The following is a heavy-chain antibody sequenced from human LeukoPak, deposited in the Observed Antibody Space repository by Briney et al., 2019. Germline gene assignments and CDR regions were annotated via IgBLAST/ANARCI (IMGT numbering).Heavy chain of an antibody. Sequence: ASVKVSCKASTYTSTGYYMGWVRQAPGQGLEWMGWINPNSGGTIYAQRFQGRVIMTRDTSISTDYMEMSRLTSDDTAVYYCAREPSDYYDKSGYFEAWGQGTLVAVSS. CDR1: TYTSTGYY. V-gene: IGHV1-2*02. CDR2: INPNSGGT. J-gene: IGHJ5*02. D-gene: IGHD3-22*01. CDR3: AREPSDYYDKSGYFEA.